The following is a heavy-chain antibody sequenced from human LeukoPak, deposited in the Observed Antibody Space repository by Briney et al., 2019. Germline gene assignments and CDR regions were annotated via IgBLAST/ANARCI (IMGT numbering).Heavy chain of an antibody. CDR2: IYYSRST. CDR3: ARASNYDILTGYYDDTFDY. D-gene: IGHD3-9*01. J-gene: IGHJ4*02. CDR1: GVSISSGDYY. V-gene: IGHV4-30-4*01. Sequence: SQTLSLTCTVSGVSISSGDYYWICIPQPPGKVLEWIVYIYYSRSTYYNPSLKSLVTISVDTSKNQFSLQLSSVTAADTAVYYCARASNYDILTGYYDDTFDYWGQGTLVTVSS.